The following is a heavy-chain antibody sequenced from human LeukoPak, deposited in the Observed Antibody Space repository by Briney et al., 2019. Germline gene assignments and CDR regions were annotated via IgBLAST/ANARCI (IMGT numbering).Heavy chain of an antibody. CDR2: INHSGST. D-gene: IGHD2-15*01. Sequence: SETLSLTCAVYAGSFSGYYWSWIRQPPGKGLKWIGEINHSGSTNYNPSLKSRVTISVDTSKNQFSLKLSSVTAADTAVYYCARGEYCSGGSCYPLDYWGQGTLVTVSS. CDR1: AGSFSGYY. V-gene: IGHV4-34*01. J-gene: IGHJ4*02. CDR3: ARGEYCSGGSCYPLDY.